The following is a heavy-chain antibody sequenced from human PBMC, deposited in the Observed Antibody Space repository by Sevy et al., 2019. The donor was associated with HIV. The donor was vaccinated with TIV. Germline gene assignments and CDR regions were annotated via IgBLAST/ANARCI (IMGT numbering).Heavy chain of an antibody. Sequence: GGSLRLSCAASGFTFNIYSMNWVRQAPGKGLEWVSSISGSSSYIFYADSVKGRFTISRDNAKNSLYLQMNSLRAEDTAVYYCARVFRGVTLDYWGQGTLVTVSS. CDR1: GFTFNIYS. CDR3: ARVFRGVTLDY. J-gene: IGHJ4*02. CDR2: ISGSSSYI. D-gene: IGHD3-3*01. V-gene: IGHV3-21*01.